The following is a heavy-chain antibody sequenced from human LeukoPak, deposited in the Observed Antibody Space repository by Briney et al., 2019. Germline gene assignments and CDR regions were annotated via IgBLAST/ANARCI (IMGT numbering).Heavy chain of an antibody. D-gene: IGHD3-3*01. Sequence: ASVKVSCKASGYTFTSYGISWVRQAPGQGLEWMGWISAYNGNTNYAQKLQGRDTMTTDTSTSTAYMELRSLRSDDTAVYYCARDRSRFLEWLPCYWGQGTLVTVSS. CDR1: GYTFTSYG. V-gene: IGHV1-18*01. CDR2: ISAYNGNT. J-gene: IGHJ4*02. CDR3: ARDRSRFLEWLPCY.